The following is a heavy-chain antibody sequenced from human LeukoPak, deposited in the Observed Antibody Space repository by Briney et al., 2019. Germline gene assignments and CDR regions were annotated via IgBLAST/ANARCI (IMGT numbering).Heavy chain of an antibody. CDR3: ARELFTNHRILDY. V-gene: IGHV3-66*01. J-gene: IGHJ4*02. CDR2: IYSGGST. CDR1: GLTVSSNY. D-gene: IGHD2/OR15-2a*01. Sequence: PGGSLRLSCAASGLTVSSNYMSWVRQAPGKGLEWVSLIYSGGSTYYADSVKGRFTISRDNSEITLSLQMNSLRAEDTAVYYCARELFTNHRILDYWGQGTLVTVSS.